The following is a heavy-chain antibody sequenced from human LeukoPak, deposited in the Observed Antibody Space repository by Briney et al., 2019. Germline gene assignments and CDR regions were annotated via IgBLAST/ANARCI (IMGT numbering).Heavy chain of an antibody. CDR3: ARFGSGSQPLDY. CDR1: GGSISSGGYY. V-gene: IGHV4-31*03. J-gene: IGHJ4*02. CDR2: IYYSGST. D-gene: IGHD1-26*01. Sequence: PSETLSLTCTVSGGSISSGGYYWSWIRQHPGKGLEWIGYIYYSGSTYYNPSLKSRVTISVDTSKNQFSLKLSSVTAVDTAVYYCARFGSGSQPLDYWGQGTLVAVSS.